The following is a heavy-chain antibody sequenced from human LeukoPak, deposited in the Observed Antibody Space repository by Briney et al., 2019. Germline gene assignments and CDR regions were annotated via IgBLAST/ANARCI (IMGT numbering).Heavy chain of an antibody. Sequence: GGSLTLSYVGSGFTYTDYWMHWFRQAPGKGPVWVSRINPDGTIIDYADSVKGRFSISRDNAKNLLYLQMNGLRADDTAVYYCAKDHIWTTADRRGQGIVVTVSS. V-gene: IGHV3-74*01. D-gene: IGHD3-9*01. CDR2: INPDGTII. J-gene: IGHJ5*02. CDR3: AKDHIWTTADR. CDR1: GFTYTDYW.